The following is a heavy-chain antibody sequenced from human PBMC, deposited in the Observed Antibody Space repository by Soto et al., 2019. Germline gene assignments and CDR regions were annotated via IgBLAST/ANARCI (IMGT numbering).Heavy chain of an antibody. CDR1: GFTFSSYG. CDR2: ISYDGSNK. V-gene: IGHV3-30*18. J-gene: IGHJ4*02. D-gene: IGHD3-22*01. Sequence: QAQLVESGGGVVQPGRSLRLSCAASGFTFSSYGMHWVRQAPGKGLEWVAVISYDGSNKYYADSVKGRFTISRDNSKNTLYLQMNSLRAEDTAVYYCAKDLGLSHDSSGAFDYWGQGTLVTVSS. CDR3: AKDLGLSHDSSGAFDY.